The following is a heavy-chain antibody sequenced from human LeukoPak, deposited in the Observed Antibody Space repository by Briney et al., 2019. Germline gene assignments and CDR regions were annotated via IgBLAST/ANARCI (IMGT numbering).Heavy chain of an antibody. D-gene: IGHD3-10*01. CDR2: INHSGST. V-gene: IGHV4-34*01. CDR1: GGSFSGYY. J-gene: IGHJ4*02. Sequence: SETLSLTCAVYGGSFSGYYWSWIRRPPGKGLEWIGEINHSGSTNYNPSLKSRVTISVDTSKNQFSLKLSSVTAADTAVYYCARARITMVRGVIITFDYWGQGTLVTVSS. CDR3: ARARITMVRGVIITFDY.